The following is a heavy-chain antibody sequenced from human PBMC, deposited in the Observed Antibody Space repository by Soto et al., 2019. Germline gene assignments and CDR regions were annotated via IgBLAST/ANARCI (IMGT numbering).Heavy chain of an antibody. D-gene: IGHD6-19*01. V-gene: IGHV3-23*01. Sequence: GGSLRLSCAASGFTFSSYAMSWVRQAPGKGLEWVSAISGSGGSTYYADSVKGRFTISRDNSKNTLYLQMNSLRAEDTAVYYCAKRIEGSGWYGWDYWGQGTLVTVSS. J-gene: IGHJ4*02. CDR1: GFTFSSYA. CDR2: ISGSGGST. CDR3: AKRIEGSGWYGWDY.